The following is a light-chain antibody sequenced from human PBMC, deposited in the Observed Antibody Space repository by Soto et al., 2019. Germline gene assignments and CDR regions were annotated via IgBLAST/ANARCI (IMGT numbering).Light chain of an antibody. CDR3: QQYGSSPRT. V-gene: IGKV3-20*01. J-gene: IGKJ1*01. Sequence: PGERATLSCRASQSVTSSFLAWYQQKPGQAPRLLIYGASSRATGIPDRFSGSGSGTDFTLTISRLEPEDFAVYYCQQYGSSPRTFGQGTKVDIK. CDR2: GAS. CDR1: QSVTSSF.